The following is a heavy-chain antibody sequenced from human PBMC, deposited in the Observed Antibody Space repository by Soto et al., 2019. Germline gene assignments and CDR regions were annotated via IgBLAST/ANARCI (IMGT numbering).Heavy chain of an antibody. J-gene: IGHJ4*02. CDR1: GFSLSTSGMC. V-gene: IGHV2-70*01. D-gene: IGHD6-13*01. CDR2: IDWDDDK. CDR3: ARSRAQYSSSWTHFDY. Sequence: SGPTLVKPTQTLTLTCTFSGFSLSTSGMCVSWIRQPPGKALEWLALIDWDDDKYYSTSLKTRLTISKDTSKNQVVLTMTNMDPVDTATYYCARSRAQYSSSWTHFDYWGQGTLVTVSS.